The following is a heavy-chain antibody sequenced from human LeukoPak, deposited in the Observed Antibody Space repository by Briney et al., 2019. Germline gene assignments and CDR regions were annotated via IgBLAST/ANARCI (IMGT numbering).Heavy chain of an antibody. Sequence: GGSLRLSCTDSGFSFSSHDMNWVRQAPGKGLEWVSYISSGGYTTRYADSVKGRFTISRDNAKNSLYLQMNSLRAEDTAVYYCAREGSSYAPSEPFYFDYWGQGTLVTVSS. D-gene: IGHD3-10*01. J-gene: IGHJ4*02. CDR1: GFSFSSHD. CDR2: ISSGGYTT. V-gene: IGHV3-48*03. CDR3: AREGSSYAPSEPFYFDY.